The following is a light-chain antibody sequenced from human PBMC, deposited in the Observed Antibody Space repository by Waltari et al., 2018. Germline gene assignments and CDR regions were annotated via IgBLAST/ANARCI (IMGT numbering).Light chain of an antibody. CDR1: SSDLGAYNF. CDR3: SSYTTGSTRYV. J-gene: IGLJ1*01. CDR2: DVN. V-gene: IGLV2-14*01. Sequence: QSALTQPASVSGSPGHSITISCTGPSSDLGAYNFVHWYQNHPGKAPKVMIYDVNNRPSGVSSRFSGSKSGNTASLTISGLQAEDEADYYCSSYTTGSTRYVFGSGTKVTVL.